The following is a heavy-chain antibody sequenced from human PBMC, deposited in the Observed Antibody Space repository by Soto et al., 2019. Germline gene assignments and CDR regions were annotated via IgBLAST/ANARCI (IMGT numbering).Heavy chain of an antibody. CDR1: GFTFDSYE. D-gene: IGHD5-12*01. V-gene: IGHV3-48*03. CDR3: ARRGRGFSGYDSAFDS. CDR2: ISSSGSYK. J-gene: IGHJ4*02. Sequence: HPGGPLRLSCAASGFTFDSYEMNWVRQAPGKGLEWISYISSSGSYKYNADSVKGRFTISRDNAKNSVYLQMESLRAEDTAVYYCARRGRGFSGYDSAFDSWGQGALVTVSS.